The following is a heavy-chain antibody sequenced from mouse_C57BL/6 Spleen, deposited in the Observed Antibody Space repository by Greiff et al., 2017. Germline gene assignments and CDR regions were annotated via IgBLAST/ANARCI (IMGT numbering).Heavy chain of an antibody. CDR2: INPNNGGT. D-gene: IGHD3-3*01. V-gene: IGHV1-26*01. Sequence: VQLQQSGPELVKPGASVKISCKASGYTFTDYYMNWVKQSHGKSLEWIGDINPNNGGTSYNQKFKGKATLTVDKSSSTAYMELRSLTSEDSAVYYCARGDVGGFDYWGQGTTLTVSS. CDR1: GYTFTDYY. CDR3: ARGDVGGFDY. J-gene: IGHJ2*01.